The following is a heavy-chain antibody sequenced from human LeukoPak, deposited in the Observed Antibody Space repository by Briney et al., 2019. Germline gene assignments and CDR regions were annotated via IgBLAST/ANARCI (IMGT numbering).Heavy chain of an antibody. Sequence: GGSLRLSCAAPGFTFSRYSMNWVRQAPGKGLEWVSSISSSSSYIYYADSVKGRFTISRDNAKNSLYLQMNSLRAEDTAVYYCANSSPNWFDPWGQGTLVTVSS. CDR1: GFTFSRYS. J-gene: IGHJ5*02. CDR3: ANSSPNWFDP. D-gene: IGHD2-2*01. CDR2: ISSSSSYI. V-gene: IGHV3-21*01.